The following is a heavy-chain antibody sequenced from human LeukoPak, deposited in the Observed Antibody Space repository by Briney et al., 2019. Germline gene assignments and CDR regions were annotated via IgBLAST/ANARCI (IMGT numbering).Heavy chain of an antibody. D-gene: IGHD5-24*01. CDR2: IIPILGIA. V-gene: IGHV1-69*04. J-gene: IGHJ3*02. CDR3: ARGHRVATTNDAFDI. CDR1: GGTFSSYA. Sequence: GASVKVSCKASGGTFSSYAISWVRQAPGQGLEWMGRIIPILGIANYAQKFQGRVTITADKSTSTAYMELSSLRSEDTAVYYCARGHRVATTNDAFDIWGQGTMVTVSS.